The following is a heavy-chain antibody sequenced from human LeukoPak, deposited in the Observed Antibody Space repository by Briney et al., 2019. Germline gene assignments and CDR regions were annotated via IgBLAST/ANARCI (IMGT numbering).Heavy chain of an antibody. J-gene: IGHJ3*02. D-gene: IGHD3-10*01. CDR1: GFTFSSYG. CDR3: AKLYPGRYYYGSGEDAFDI. Sequence: GGSLRLSCAVSGFTFSSYGMHWVRQAPGKGLEWVAVISYDGSNKYYADSVKGRFTISRDNSKNTLYLQMNSLRAEDTAVYYCAKLYPGRYYYGSGEDAFDIWGQGTMVTVSS. CDR2: ISYDGSNK. V-gene: IGHV3-30*18.